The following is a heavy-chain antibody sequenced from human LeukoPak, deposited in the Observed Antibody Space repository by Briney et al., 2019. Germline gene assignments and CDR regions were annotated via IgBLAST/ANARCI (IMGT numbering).Heavy chain of an antibody. CDR2: IYNSGST. D-gene: IGHD6-13*01. CDR1: GGSISSSSYY. CDR3: ARDLAYSSSWYPLTSYYYMDV. J-gene: IGHJ6*03. V-gene: IGHV4-39*07. Sequence: SETLSLTCTVSGGSISSSSYYWGWIRQPPGKGLEWIGSIYNSGSTYYNPSLKSRVTISVDTSKNQFSLKLSSVTAADTAVYYCARDLAYSSSWYPLTSYYYMDVWGKGTTVTVSS.